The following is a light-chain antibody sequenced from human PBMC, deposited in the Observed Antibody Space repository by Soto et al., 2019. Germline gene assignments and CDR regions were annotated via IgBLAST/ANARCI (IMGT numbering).Light chain of an antibody. CDR3: SSYTSSGTLVL. V-gene: IGLV2-14*01. CDR1: SSDVGDYDY. J-gene: IGLJ2*01. CDR2: DVS. Sequence: QSVLTQPASVSGSPGQSITISCTGTSSDVGDYDYVSWYQQHPGKAPKLMFYDVSNRPSGVSNRFSGSKSGNTASLTISGRQAEDEGDYYCSSYTSSGTLVLFGGGTKVTVL.